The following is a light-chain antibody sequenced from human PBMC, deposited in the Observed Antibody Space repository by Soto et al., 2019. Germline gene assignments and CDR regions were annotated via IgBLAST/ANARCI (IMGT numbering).Light chain of an antibody. Sequence: EVVLTQSPATLCLSPGERATLPRRASENVRTFVDWYQQKPGQAPRLLIYGASNRATGIPARFSGSGSGTDFTLTISNLQPEDFAVYYCHQHSDWPPITFGTGTRLEIK. J-gene: IGKJ5*01. V-gene: IGKV3-11*01. CDR1: ENVRTF. CDR3: HQHSDWPPIT. CDR2: GAS.